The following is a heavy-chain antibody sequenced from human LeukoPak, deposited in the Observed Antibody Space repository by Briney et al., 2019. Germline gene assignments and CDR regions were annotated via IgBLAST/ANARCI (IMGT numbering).Heavy chain of an antibody. CDR3: ARIRGYYGSGSLIYGMDV. CDR1: GGTFSSYA. J-gene: IGHJ6*04. D-gene: IGHD3-10*01. CDR2: IIPIFGTA. V-gene: IGHV1-69*01. Sequence: SSVKVSCKASGGTFSSYAISWVQQAPGQGLEWMGGIIPIFGTANYAQKFQGRVTITADESTSTAYMELSSLRSEDTAVYYCARIRGYYGSGSLIYGMDVWGKGTTVTVSS.